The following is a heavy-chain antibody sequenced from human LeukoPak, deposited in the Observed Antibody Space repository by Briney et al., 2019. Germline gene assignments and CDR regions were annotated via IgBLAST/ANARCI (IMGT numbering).Heavy chain of an antibody. V-gene: IGHV1-8*01. J-gene: IGHJ6*02. CDR2: MNPNSGNT. D-gene: IGHD1-26*01. CDR1: GYTFTSYD. CDR3: ARRERSGSYYYYYYYGMDV. Sequence: LGASVKVSCKASGYTFTSYDINWVRQATGQGLEWVGWMNPNSGNTGYAQKFQGRVTMTRNTSISTAYMELSSLRSEDTAVYYCARRERSGSYYYYYYYGMDVWGQGTTVTVSS.